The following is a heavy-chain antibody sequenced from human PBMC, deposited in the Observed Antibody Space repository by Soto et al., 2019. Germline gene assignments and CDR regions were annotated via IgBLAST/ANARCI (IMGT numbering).Heavy chain of an antibody. CDR1: GYTFTSYG. Sequence: ASVKVSCKASGYTFTSYGISWVRQAPGQGLEWMGWISAGNGNTNYAQKLQGRVTMTTDTSTSTAYMELRSLRSDDTAVYYCARGRRITMVRGVIITDPLGPIWGMDXWGQGTTVTVS. V-gene: IGHV1-18*04. D-gene: IGHD3-10*01. CDR3: ARGRRITMVRGVIITDPLGPIWGMDX. J-gene: IGHJ6*02. CDR2: ISAGNGNT.